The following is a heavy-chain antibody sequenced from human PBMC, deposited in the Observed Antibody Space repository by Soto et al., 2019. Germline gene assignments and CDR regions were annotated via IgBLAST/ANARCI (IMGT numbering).Heavy chain of an antibody. V-gene: IGHV1-46*02. J-gene: IGHJ4*02. CDR3: ARISCKGDSCYFDFDH. D-gene: IGHD2-15*01. Sequence: AASVKVSCKASGYSFKDHYMHWVRQAPGRGLEWVGIINPSGEHTNYAQQFRGRVAMTRDTSTSTAYMELRSLRSEDTAVYFCARISCKGDSCYFDFDHWGQGTLVTVSS. CDR2: INPSGEHT. CDR1: GYSFKDHY.